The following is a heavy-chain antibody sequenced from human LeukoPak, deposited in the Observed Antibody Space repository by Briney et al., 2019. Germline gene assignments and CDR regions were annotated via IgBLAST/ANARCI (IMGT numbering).Heavy chain of an antibody. CDR2: INHSGST. V-gene: IGHV4-34*01. CDR1: GGSFSGYY. CDR3: ARSLPKPHNVDY. Sequence: SETLSLTCAVYGGSFSGYYWSWIRQPPGKGLEWIGEINHSGSTNYNPSLKSRVTISVDTSKNQFSLKLSSVTAADTAVYYCARSLPKPHNVDYWGQGTLVTVSS. D-gene: IGHD1-14*01. J-gene: IGHJ4*01.